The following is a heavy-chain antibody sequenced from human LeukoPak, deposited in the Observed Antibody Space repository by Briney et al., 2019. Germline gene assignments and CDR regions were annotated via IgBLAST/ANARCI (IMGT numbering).Heavy chain of an antibody. D-gene: IGHD3-22*01. CDR2: INPSGST. V-gene: IGHV4-4*07. Sequence: KPSETLSLTCTVPGGSISSYSWSWIRLPAGKGLEWIGRINPSGSTNYNPSLKSRVTISVDTSKNHFSLKLSSVTAADTAVYYCAGNYYDSSGPFSWSQGTLVTVSS. CDR3: AGNYYDSSGPFS. J-gene: IGHJ4*02. CDR1: GGSISSYS.